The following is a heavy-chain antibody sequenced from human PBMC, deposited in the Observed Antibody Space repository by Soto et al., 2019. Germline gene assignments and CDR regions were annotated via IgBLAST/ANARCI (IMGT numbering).Heavy chain of an antibody. V-gene: IGHV3-11*01. CDR2: ISSSGSTI. J-gene: IGHJ4*02. CDR3: ASLLDFPYDFWSGYYPGRDY. Sequence: GGSLRLSCAASGFTFSDYYMSWIRQAPGKGLEWVSYISSSGSTIYYADSVKGRFTISRDNAKNSLYLQMNSLRAEDTAVYYCASLLDFPYDFWSGYYPGRDYWGQGTLVTVSS. D-gene: IGHD3-3*01. CDR1: GFTFSDYY.